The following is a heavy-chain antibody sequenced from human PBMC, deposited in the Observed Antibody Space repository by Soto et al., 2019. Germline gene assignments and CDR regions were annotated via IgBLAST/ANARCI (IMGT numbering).Heavy chain of an antibody. V-gene: IGHV3-9*01. CDR3: AKDISVSPYYYMDV. J-gene: IGHJ6*03. CDR1: GFIFDDYA. Sequence: GGSLRLSCAASGFIFDDYAMHWVRQAPGKGPEWVSGISYNSGSIGYADSVKGRFTISRHNARNSLYLQMNSLTAEDTALYYCAKDISVSPYYYMDVWGKGTTVTVSS. CDR2: ISYNSGSI.